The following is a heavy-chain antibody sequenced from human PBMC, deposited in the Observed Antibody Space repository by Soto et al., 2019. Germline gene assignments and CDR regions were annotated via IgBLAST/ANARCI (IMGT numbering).Heavy chain of an antibody. D-gene: IGHD3-22*01. V-gene: IGHV1-8*01. J-gene: IGHJ3*02. CDR3: AXXPWLSDTDDAFDI. Sequence: QGLEWMGWMNPNSGNTGYAQKFQGRVTMTRNTSISTAYMELSSLRSEDTAVYYCAXXPWLSDTDDAFDIWGQGTMVTVSS. CDR2: MNPNSGNT.